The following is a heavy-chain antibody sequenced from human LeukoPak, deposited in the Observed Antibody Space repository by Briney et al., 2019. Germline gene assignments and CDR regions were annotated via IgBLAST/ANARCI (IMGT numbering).Heavy chain of an antibody. CDR1: GFTFSSYG. D-gene: IGHD1-26*01. CDR3: AKWELYSGFYYIDY. J-gene: IGHJ4*02. V-gene: IGHV3-7*01. CDR2: IKPDGSLI. Sequence: GGSLRLSCAASGFTFSSYGMHWVRQGPGEGLEWVANIKPDGSLIYYVDSVKGRFTISRDNAKNSLYLQMNSLRVEDTAVYYCAKWELYSGFYYIDYWGQGTLATVSS.